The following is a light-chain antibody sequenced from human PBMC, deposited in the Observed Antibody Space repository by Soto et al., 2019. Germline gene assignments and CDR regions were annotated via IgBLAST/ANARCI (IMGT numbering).Light chain of an antibody. CDR2: AAS. Sequence: DIQMTQSPSSLSASVGDRVTITCRASQSISSYLNWYQQKPGKAPKLLFYAASSLQSGVPSRFSGSGSGTDFTLTISSLQPEDFATYYCQQSYSTRMYTFGQGTKLEIK. V-gene: IGKV1-39*01. J-gene: IGKJ2*01. CDR3: QQSYSTRMYT. CDR1: QSISSY.